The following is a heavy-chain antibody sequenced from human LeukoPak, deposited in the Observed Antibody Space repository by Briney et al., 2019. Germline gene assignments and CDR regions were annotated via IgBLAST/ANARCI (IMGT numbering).Heavy chain of an antibody. D-gene: IGHD3-3*01. V-gene: IGHV3-23*01. CDR2: ISGSGGST. Sequence: PGGSLRLSCAASGFTFSTYAMTWVRQAPGKGLEWVSAISGSGGSTYYADSVKGRFTISRDNSRNTLYLQMNSLRVKDTAVYYCAKQYYNFWSGWVNWGQGTLVTVSS. CDR1: GFTFSTYA. J-gene: IGHJ4*02. CDR3: AKQYYNFWSGWVN.